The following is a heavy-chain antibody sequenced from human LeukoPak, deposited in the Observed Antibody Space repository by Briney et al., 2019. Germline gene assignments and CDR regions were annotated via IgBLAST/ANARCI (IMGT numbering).Heavy chain of an antibody. D-gene: IGHD3-22*01. CDR3: AKVNLYYYDSSTYYFDY. CDR2: ISGSGGST. J-gene: IGHJ4*02. V-gene: IGHV3-23*01. CDR1: GFTFSNAY. Sequence: GGSLRLSCAASGFTFSNAYMSWVRQAPGKGLEWVSAISGSGGSTYYADSVKGRFTISRDNSKNTLYLQMNSLRAEDTAVYYCAKVNLYYYDSSTYYFDYWGQGTLVTVSS.